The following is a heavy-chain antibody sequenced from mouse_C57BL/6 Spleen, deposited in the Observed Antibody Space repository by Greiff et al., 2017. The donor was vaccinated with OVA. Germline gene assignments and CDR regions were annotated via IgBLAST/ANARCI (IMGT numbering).Heavy chain of an antibody. Sequence: VQLQQSVAELVRPGASVKLSCTASGLTITNTYMHWVKQRPEQGLEWIGRIDPANGNTKYAPKFQGKATITADTSSNTAYLQLSSLTSEDTAIYYCATQGAAQATAWGAYWGQGTRVTVSA. V-gene: IGHV14-3*01. CDR1: GLTITNTY. D-gene: IGHD3-2*02. CDR2: IDPANGNT. CDR3: ATQGAAQATAWGAY. J-gene: IGHJ3*01.